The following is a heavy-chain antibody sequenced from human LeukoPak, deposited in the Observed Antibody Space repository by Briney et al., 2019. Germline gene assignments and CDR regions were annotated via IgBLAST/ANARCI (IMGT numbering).Heavy chain of an antibody. CDR1: GFTFSSYS. CDR3: ARDVITIFGVVSANLAPFDY. D-gene: IGHD3-3*01. J-gene: IGHJ4*02. Sequence: PGGSLRLSCAASGFTFSSYSMNWVRQAPGKGLEWVSYISSSSSTIYYADSVKGRSTISRDNAKNSLYLQMNSLRAEDTAVYYCARDVITIFGVVSANLAPFDYWGQGTLVTVSS. V-gene: IGHV3-48*01. CDR2: ISSSSSTI.